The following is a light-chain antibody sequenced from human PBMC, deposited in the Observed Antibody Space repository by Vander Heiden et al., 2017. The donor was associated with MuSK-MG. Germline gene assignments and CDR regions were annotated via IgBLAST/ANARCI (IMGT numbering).Light chain of an antibody. CDR1: QSISNY. J-gene: IGKJ2*01. CDR3: QQTYITPPYT. CDR2: AAS. V-gene: IGKV1-39*01. Sequence: DPQMTQSPSSLSASVGDRVTITCRASQSISNYLNWYQQKPGEAPRLLMYAASTLQSGVPSRFSGSGAGTDFSLTISSRQPEDFATYYCQQTYITPPYTFGQGTKLEIK.